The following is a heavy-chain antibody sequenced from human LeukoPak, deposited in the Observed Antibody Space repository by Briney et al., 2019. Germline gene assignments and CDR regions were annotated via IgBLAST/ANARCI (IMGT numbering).Heavy chain of an antibody. CDR2: FDPEDGET. CDR3: ATRIAAADDAFDI. J-gene: IGHJ3*02. V-gene: IGHV1-24*01. D-gene: IGHD6-13*01. Sequence: APMKVSSKVSGYTLTELSMHWVRQAPGKGLEWMGGFDPEDGETIYAQKFQGRVTMTEDTSTDTAYMELSSLRSEDTAVYYCATRIAAADDAFDIWGQGTMVTVSS. CDR1: GYTLTELS.